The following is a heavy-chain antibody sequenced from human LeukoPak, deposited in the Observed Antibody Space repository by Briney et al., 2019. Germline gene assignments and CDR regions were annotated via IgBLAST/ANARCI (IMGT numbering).Heavy chain of an antibody. J-gene: IGHJ4*02. CDR2: PGDSDT. Sequence: PGDSDTRSSPSFQGHVTISAATSISTAYLQWSSLKASDTAMYYCARPVHDSSGYYYYFDYWGQGTLVTVSS. D-gene: IGHD3-22*01. V-gene: IGHV5-51*01. CDR3: ARPVHDSSGYYYYFDY.